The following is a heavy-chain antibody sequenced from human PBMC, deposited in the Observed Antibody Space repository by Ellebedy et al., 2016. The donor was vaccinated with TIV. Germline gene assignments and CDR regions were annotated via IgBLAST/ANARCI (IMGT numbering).Heavy chain of an antibody. Sequence: AASVKVSCKASGFSLTDYYIHWIRQAPGQGLEWKGFIITNSDVTKSTQKFKGRVIMTRDTAARDTSVSTSYMELSSLRSGDTAVYYGASGEYGYPNPFEYWGQGTLVTVSS. J-gene: IGHJ4*02. CDR2: IITNSDVT. CDR3: ASGEYGYPNPFEY. CDR1: GFSLTDYY. D-gene: IGHD5-18*01. V-gene: IGHV1-2*02.